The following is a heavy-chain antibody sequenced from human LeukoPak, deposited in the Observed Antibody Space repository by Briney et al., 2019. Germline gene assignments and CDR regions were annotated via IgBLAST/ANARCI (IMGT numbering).Heavy chain of an antibody. Sequence: SETLSLTCTVSGGAIRSHYWNWIRQPAGKGLGWIGRIYSSGYTNDNPFLESRITMSVDMSKNQFSLRLNSVTAADTAVYYCARGEHSVDSWGQGMLVTVSS. V-gene: IGHV4-4*07. CDR1: GGAIRSHY. CDR3: ARGEHSVDS. CDR2: IYSSGYT. D-gene: IGHD1/OR15-1a*01. J-gene: IGHJ4*02.